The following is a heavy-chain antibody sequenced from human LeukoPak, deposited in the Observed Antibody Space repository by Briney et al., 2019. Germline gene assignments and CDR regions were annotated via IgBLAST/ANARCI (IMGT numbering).Heavy chain of an antibody. Sequence: ASVKVSCKVSGYTLTELSMHWVRQAPGKGLEWMGGFDPEDGETIYAQKFQGRVTMTEDTSTDTAYMELSSLRSDDTAIYYCTTGGAGFSRYEYWGQGTVVTVST. CDR1: GYTLTELS. CDR2: FDPEDGET. CDR3: TTGGAGFSRYEY. D-gene: IGHD6-19*01. J-gene: IGHJ4*02. V-gene: IGHV1-24*01.